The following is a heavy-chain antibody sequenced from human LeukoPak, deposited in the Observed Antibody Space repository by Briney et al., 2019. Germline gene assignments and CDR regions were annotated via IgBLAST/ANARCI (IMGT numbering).Heavy chain of an antibody. CDR2: IYHSGST. CDR3: ARDSYNWNYGNTNWFDP. V-gene: IGHV4-4*02. Sequence: SGTLSLTCAVSGNSISSSNWWSWVRQPPGKGLEWIGEIYHSGSTKYNPSLKSRVTISVDKSKNQFSLKLSSVTAADTAVYYCARDSYNWNYGNTNWFDPWGQGTLVTVSS. CDR1: GNSISSSNW. D-gene: IGHD1-7*01. J-gene: IGHJ5*02.